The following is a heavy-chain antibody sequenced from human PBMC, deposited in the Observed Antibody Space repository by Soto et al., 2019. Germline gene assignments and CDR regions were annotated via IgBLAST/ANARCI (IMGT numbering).Heavy chain of an antibody. J-gene: IGHJ4*02. CDR1: GYRLTSYG. CDR3: AGEYCSSASCYGPEC. D-gene: IGHD2-2*01. CDR2: ISGHDGNT. V-gene: IGHV1-18*01. Sequence: ASVKVSCKASGYRLTSYGISWVRHAPGQGLEWMGWISGHDGNTKYTQKVQGRVTVTTDTSTSTAYMDLRSLRSDDTAVYYCAGEYCSSASCYGPECWGKGSLVTVAS.